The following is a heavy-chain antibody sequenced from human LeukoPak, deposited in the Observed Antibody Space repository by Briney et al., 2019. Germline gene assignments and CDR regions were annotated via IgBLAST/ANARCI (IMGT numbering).Heavy chain of an antibody. Sequence: RPGGSLRLSCAASGFTFSSYWMHWVRQAPGKGLVWVSRINSDGSSTSYADSVKGRFTISRDNSKNTLYLQMNSLRAEDTAVYYCAKVGSSVPYDILTGSPLSPWGQGTLVTVSS. D-gene: IGHD3-9*01. CDR2: INSDGSST. CDR3: AKVGSSVPYDILTGSPLSP. CDR1: GFTFSSYW. J-gene: IGHJ5*02. V-gene: IGHV3-74*01.